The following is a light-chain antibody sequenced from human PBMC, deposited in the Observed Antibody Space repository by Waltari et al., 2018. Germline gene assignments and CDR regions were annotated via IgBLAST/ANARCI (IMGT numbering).Light chain of an antibody. CDR1: TLGAKY. Sequence: SYEPTQPPSVSVSPGQTATITCSGDTLGAKYVSWYQQRPGQSPMLVIYQDVNRPSGNPERFSGANHGDTAHLTISGTQAIDAADYYCQTWDSSVVFGGGTKLTVL. CDR3: QTWDSSVV. V-gene: IGLV3-1*01. CDR2: QDV. J-gene: IGLJ2*01.